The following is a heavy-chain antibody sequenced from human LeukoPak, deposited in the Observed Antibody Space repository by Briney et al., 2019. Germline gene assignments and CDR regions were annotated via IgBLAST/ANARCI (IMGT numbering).Heavy chain of an antibody. CDR2: INTKTGDP. J-gene: IGHJ4*02. D-gene: IGHD1-26*01. Sequence: ASVELSCTASGHTFTPFAMNWVRQAPGQGLEWRGWINTKTGDPTYVQGFTGRFVFSVDTSIHTAYLKISNLKAEATAIYYFAGEHVSLGVTAYWGEGTLDSVST. CDR3: AGEHVSLGVTAY. CDR1: GHTFTPFA. V-gene: IGHV7-4-1*02.